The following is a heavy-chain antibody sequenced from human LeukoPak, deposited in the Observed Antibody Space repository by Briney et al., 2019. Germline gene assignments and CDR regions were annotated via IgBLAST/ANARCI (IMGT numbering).Heavy chain of an antibody. J-gene: IGHJ4*02. Sequence: ASVTVSCKASGGTFSSYAISWVRQAPGQGLEWMGWISAYNGNTNYAQKLQGRVTMTTDTSTSTAYMELRSLRSDDTAVYYCARVRAVTIDRGYFDYWGQGTLVTVSS. D-gene: IGHD4-17*01. CDR3: ARVRAVTIDRGYFDY. V-gene: IGHV1-18*01. CDR1: GGTFSSYA. CDR2: ISAYNGNT.